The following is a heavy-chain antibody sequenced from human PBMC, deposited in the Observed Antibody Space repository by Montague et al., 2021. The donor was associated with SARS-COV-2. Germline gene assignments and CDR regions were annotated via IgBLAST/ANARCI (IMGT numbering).Heavy chain of an antibody. J-gene: IGHJ4*02. D-gene: IGHD3-3*01. Sequence: SETLSLTCTVSGDSISSSSYYWGWLRPPPGQGLEWIGIKYYSGSTYYTPTLKSRVAIPVDTSKNQFSLKLSSVTAADTAVYYCARLASSITIFGVVQGYYFDDWGQGTLVTVSS. CDR2: KYYSGST. CDR1: GDSISSSSYY. CDR3: ARLASSITIFGVVQGYYFDD. V-gene: IGHV4-39*01.